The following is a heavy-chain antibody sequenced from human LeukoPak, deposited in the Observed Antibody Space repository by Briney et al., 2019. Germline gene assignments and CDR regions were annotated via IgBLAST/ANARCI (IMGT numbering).Heavy chain of an antibody. Sequence: SQTLSLTCAISGDSVSSITAAWNWIRQSPSRGLEWLGRTYYRSKWYNDYAVSVKSRITINPDTSKNQFSLQLNSVTPEDTAVYYCARQYSSGWSYYYGLDVWGQGTTVTVSS. D-gene: IGHD6-19*01. CDR2: TYYRSKWYN. CDR1: GDSVSSITAA. CDR3: ARQYSSGWSYYYGLDV. J-gene: IGHJ6*02. V-gene: IGHV6-1*01.